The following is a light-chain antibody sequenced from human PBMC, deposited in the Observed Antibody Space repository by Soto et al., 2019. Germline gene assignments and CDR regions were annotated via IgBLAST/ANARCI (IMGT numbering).Light chain of an antibody. J-gene: IGKJ1*01. CDR3: QQYNNWPRT. Sequence: DIHMTQSPSSLFASLGDRVTITFQATQDINIYLNWYQQKPGKAPNLLIYAASTLEPGVPSRFSGSGSGTEFTLTISSLQSEDFAVYYCQQYNNWPRTFGQGTKVDIK. V-gene: IGKV1-33*01. CDR2: AAS. CDR1: QDINIY.